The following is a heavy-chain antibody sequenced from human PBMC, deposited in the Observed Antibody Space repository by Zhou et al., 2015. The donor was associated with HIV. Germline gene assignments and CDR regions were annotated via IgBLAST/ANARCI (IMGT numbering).Heavy chain of an antibody. J-gene: IGHJ6*02. V-gene: IGHV3-33*06. D-gene: IGHD3-3*01. Sequence: QVQLVESGGGVVQPGRSLRLSCVASGFTFSNYGMHWVRQAPGKGLEWVAVIWYDGSNKYYADSVKGRFTISRDNSKNTLYLQMNNLRDEDTAVYYCAKDLSTLEWLLSDTNYAMDVWGQGTTVTVSS. CDR2: IWYDGSNK. CDR1: GFTFSNYG. CDR3: AKDLSTLEWLLSDTNYAMDV.